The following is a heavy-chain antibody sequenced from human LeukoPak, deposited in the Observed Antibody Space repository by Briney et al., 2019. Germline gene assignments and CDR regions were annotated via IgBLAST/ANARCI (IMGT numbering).Heavy chain of an antibody. CDR1: GGXISSSSYY. CDR2: IFYSGSA. J-gene: IGHJ5*02. CDR3: ARQGGTLNWFDP. V-gene: IGHV4-39*01. Sequence: SETLSLTCTVSGGXISSSSYYWGWIRQPPGKGLEWIGSIFYSGSAYYNPSLKSRVAISVDTSKNQFSLKLSSVTAADTAVYYCARQGGTLNWFDPWGQGTLVTVSS. D-gene: IGHD1-7*01.